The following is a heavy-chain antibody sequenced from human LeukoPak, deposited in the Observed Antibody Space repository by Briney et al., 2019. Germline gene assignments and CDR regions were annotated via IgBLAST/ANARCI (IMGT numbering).Heavy chain of an antibody. Sequence: PSETLSLTCAVSGGSLSNNYWSWIRQPPGKGLDWIGEIIHSGSTNYNPSLKSRVTISVDTSMNQVSLKLHSVTAADTAVYYCARGWYDFWSGYYGFWGQGTLVTVSS. CDR3: ARGWYDFWSGYYGF. CDR1: GGSLSNNY. D-gene: IGHD3-3*01. V-gene: IGHV4-34*01. CDR2: IIHSGST. J-gene: IGHJ4*02.